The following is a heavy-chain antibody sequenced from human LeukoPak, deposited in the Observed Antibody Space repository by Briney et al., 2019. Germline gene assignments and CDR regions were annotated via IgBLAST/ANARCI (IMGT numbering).Heavy chain of an antibody. D-gene: IGHD1-1*01. Sequence: SETLSLTCTVSGGSISSYYWSWIRQPPGKGLEWFGYIYYSGSTNYNPSLKSRVTISLDTSKNQFSLKLSSVTAADTAVYYCARVNDRELGYYYYGMDVWGQGTTVTVSS. CDR1: GGSISSYY. CDR3: ARVNDRELGYYYYGMDV. CDR2: IYYSGST. J-gene: IGHJ6*02. V-gene: IGHV4-59*01.